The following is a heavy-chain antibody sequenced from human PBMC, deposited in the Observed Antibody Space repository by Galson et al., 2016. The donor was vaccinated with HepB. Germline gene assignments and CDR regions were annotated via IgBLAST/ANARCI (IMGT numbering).Heavy chain of an antibody. D-gene: IGHD2-2*01. Sequence: SLRLSCAASGFTFSNYGMTWVRQAPGKGLEWVSSITWSGGLTYYADSVKGRFNISRDNPKNTLYLQMNSLRAEDTAVYYCAKYQQTFTPDLDYWGQGTLVTVSS. CDR1: GFTFSNYG. J-gene: IGHJ4*02. CDR2: ITWSGGLT. CDR3: AKYQQTFTPDLDY. V-gene: IGHV3-23*01.